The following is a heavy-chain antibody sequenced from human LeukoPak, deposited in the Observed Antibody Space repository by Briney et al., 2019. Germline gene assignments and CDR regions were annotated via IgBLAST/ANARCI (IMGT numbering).Heavy chain of an antibody. CDR1: GFTFSTYA. V-gene: IGHV3-23*01. D-gene: IGHD5-18*01. CDR2: LSGGGGTT. J-gene: IGHJ4*02. Sequence: PGGSLRLSCEASGFTFSTYAMSWVRQAPGKGLEWVSCLSGGGGTTFYPDSVKGRFTISRDNSKNTLYLQMNSPRAEDTAMYYCARVRLQPSYYFDFWGQGTLVTASS. CDR3: ARVRLQPSYYFDF.